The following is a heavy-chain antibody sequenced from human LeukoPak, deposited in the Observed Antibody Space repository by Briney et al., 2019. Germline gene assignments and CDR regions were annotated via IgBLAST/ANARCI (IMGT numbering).Heavy chain of an antibody. J-gene: IGHJ4*02. D-gene: IGHD3-3*01. CDR1: GGSISSYY. V-gene: IGHV4-59*01. CDR2: IYYSGST. CDR3: AREDFWSGYSAYFDY. Sequence: SETLSLTCTVSGGSISSYYWSWIRQPPGKGLEWIGYIYYSGSTNYNPPLKSRVTISVDTSKNQFSLKVRFVTAADTAVYYCAREDFWSGYSAYFDYWGQGTLVTVSS.